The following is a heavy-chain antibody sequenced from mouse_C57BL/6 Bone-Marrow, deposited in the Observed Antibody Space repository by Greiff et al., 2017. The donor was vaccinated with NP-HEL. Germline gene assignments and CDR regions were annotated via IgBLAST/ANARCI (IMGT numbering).Heavy chain of an antibody. Sequence: VQLQQSGAELVKPGASVKMSCKASGYTFTTYPIEWMKQNHGKSLEWIGNFHPYNDDTKYNEKFMGKATLTVEKSSSTVYLGLSRLPSDDAAVYYCARRVVANGGYFDYWGQGTTLTVSS. CDR2: FHPYNDDT. CDR1: GYTFTTYP. J-gene: IGHJ2*01. D-gene: IGHD1-1*01. CDR3: ARRVVANGGYFDY. V-gene: IGHV1-47*01.